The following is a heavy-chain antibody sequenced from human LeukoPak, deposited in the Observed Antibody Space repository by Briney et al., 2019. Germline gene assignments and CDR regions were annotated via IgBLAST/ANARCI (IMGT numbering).Heavy chain of an antibody. J-gene: IGHJ3*02. CDR3: AKAAYSATPVGAFGI. V-gene: IGHV4-59*01. CDR1: GASISGWY. D-gene: IGHD1-26*01. CDR2: VYGSGYT. Sequence: SETLSLTCTVSGASISGWYWSWIRQPPGKGLEWIGYVYGSGYTNYNPSLKSRVTISVDTSKNQFSLKLSSVTAANTAVYYCAKAAYSATPVGAFGIWGQGTLVTVSS.